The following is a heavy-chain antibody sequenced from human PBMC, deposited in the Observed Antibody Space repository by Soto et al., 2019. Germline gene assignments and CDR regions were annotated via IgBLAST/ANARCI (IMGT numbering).Heavy chain of an antibody. D-gene: IGHD4-4*01. CDR1: GGSFSGYH. CDR3: VRDRRRYYSNYAPYGMDV. Sequence: PSETLSLTCAVYGGSFSGYHWSWIRQPPGKGLEWIGEINQGGSTNYNPSLKSRVNISLDTPNNQFSLNLSSVTAADTAVYYCVRDRRRYYSNYAPYGMDVWGQGTTVTVSS. J-gene: IGHJ6*02. V-gene: IGHV4-34*01. CDR2: INQGGST.